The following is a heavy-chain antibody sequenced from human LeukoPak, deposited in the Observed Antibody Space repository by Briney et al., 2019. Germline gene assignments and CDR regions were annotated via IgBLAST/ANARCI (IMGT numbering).Heavy chain of an antibody. J-gene: IGHJ4*02. CDR3: ARGRSGYYFDY. D-gene: IGHD3-3*01. CDR2: IDYSGST. Sequence: SETLSLTCTVSGGSISSYYWSWIRQPPGKGLEWIGYIDYSGSTNYNPSLKSRVTISVDTSKNQLSLKLASVTAADTAVYFCARGRSGYYFDYWGQGTLVTVSS. CDR1: GGSISSYY. V-gene: IGHV4-59*01.